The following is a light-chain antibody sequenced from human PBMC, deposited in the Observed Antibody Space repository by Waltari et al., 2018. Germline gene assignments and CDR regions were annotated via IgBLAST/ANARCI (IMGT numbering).Light chain of an antibody. Sequence: SYELTQSPSVSVSPGQPARLTCSGDALPTQSAYWYQQKPGQAPVLVISKDTERSSGIPERFSGSSSGTTVTLTISGVQAEDEADYYCQSADNSGTYALFGGGTKLTVL. CDR2: KDT. CDR1: ALPTQS. J-gene: IGLJ2*01. V-gene: IGLV3-25*03. CDR3: QSADNSGTYAL.